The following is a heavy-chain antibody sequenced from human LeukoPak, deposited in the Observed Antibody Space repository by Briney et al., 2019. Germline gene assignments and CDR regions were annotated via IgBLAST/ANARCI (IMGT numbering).Heavy chain of an antibody. J-gene: IGHJ4*02. CDR2: IKYDSSDR. CDR1: GFTFSDYW. CDR3: ARLMTEAGTYSYYFDK. V-gene: IGHV3-7*01. Sequence: GGSLRLSCAASGFTFSDYWMIWVRQAPGKGLEWVADIKYDSSDRFYVDSVKGRFTIPRDNTQNSVFLQMNSLRAEDTAVYYCARLMTEAGTYSYYFDKWGQGTLVTVSS. D-gene: IGHD6-19*01.